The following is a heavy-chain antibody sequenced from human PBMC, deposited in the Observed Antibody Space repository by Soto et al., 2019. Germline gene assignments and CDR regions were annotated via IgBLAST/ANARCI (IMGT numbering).Heavy chain of an antibody. Sequence: LSLTRAVSGYSISSGYYWGWLRQPPGKGLEWVGSIYHGGSTYYNPSLNSRGTLSIGMTNNHFSLLPDSATAADAAVYYCARVGHWVPYYYDSSPYTFENWFDPWGQGTLVTVSS. CDR3: ARVGHWVPYYYDSSPYTFENWFDP. D-gene: IGHD3-22*01. CDR2: IYHGGST. CDR1: GYSISSGYY. J-gene: IGHJ5*02. V-gene: IGHV4-38-2*01.